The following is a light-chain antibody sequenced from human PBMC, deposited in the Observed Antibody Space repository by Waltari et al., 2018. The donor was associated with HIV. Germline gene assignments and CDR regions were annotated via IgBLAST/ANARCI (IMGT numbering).Light chain of an antibody. CDR3: ASYISSSSPE. CDR1: SSHLRIYYS. CDR2: EVS. Sequence: QSALTQPASVSGSPGQSITISSTGTSSHLRIYYSVSWYQHHPGKAPKVIIYEVSNRPSGVSSRFSGSISANTASLTISGLQAEDEAVYFCASYISSSSPEFGGGTKVTVL. V-gene: IGLV2-14*01. J-gene: IGLJ3*02.